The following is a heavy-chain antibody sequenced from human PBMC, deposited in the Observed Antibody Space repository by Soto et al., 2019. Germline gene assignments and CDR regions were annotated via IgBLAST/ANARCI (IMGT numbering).Heavy chain of an antibody. V-gene: IGHV1-18*01. Sequence: ASVKVSCKASGYTFTSYGIRWVRQAPGQGLEWMGWISAYNGNTNYALMLQGRVTMTTDTSTSTAYMELRSLRSDDTAVYYCARDVNIVVVPASMGAFYIWGRSTMVTV. CDR3: ARDVNIVVVPASMGAFYI. CDR2: ISAYNGNT. CDR1: GYTFTSYG. J-gene: IGHJ3*02. D-gene: IGHD2-2*01.